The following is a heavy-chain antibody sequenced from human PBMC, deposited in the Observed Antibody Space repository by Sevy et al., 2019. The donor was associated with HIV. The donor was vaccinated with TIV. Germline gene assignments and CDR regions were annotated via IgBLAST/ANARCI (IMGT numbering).Heavy chain of an antibody. CDR2: ISGSGGST. Sequence: GGSLRLSCAASGFTFSSYAMSWVRQAPEKGLEWVSAISGSGGSTYYADSVKGRFTISRDNSKNVLYLQMNSLRAEDTAVYYCAKDIWSVAGTPWFDPWGQGTLVTVSS. V-gene: IGHV3-23*01. D-gene: IGHD6-19*01. CDR3: AKDIWSVAGTPWFDP. CDR1: GFTFSSYA. J-gene: IGHJ5*02.